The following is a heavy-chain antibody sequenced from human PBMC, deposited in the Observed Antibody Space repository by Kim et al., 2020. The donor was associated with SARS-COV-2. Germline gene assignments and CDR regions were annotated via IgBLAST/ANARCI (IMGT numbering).Heavy chain of an antibody. Sequence: GGSLRLSCAASGFTFRSYGMHWVRQAPGKGLEWVAVISYDGSNKYYVDSVKGRFTISRDNSKNTLYLQMNSLRAEDTAVYYCARMKINYYGSGSYDGYFDYWGQGTLVTVSS. CDR1: GFTFRSYG. J-gene: IGHJ4*02. CDR3: ARMKINYYGSGSYDGYFDY. D-gene: IGHD3-10*01. V-gene: IGHV3-33*05. CDR2: ISYDGSNK.